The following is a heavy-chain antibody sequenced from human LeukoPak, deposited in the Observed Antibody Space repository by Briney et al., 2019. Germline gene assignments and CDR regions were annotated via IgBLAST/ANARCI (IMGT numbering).Heavy chain of an antibody. Sequence: GGSLRLSCAASGFTFSSYWMSWVRQAPGKGLEWVANIKQDGSEKYYVDSVKGRFTISRDNAKNSLYLQMNSLRAEDTAVYYCAREGPQCSGGSCYAYYFDYWGQGTLVTVSS. CDR1: GFTFSSYW. D-gene: IGHD2-15*01. CDR2: IKQDGSEK. J-gene: IGHJ4*02. CDR3: AREGPQCSGGSCYAYYFDY. V-gene: IGHV3-7*01.